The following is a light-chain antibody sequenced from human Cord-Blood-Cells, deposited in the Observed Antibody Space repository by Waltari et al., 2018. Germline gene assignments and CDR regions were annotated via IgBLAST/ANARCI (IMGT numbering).Light chain of an antibody. V-gene: IGLV1-40*01. CDR1: SSNIGAGHD. CDR2: GNS. J-gene: IGLJ2*01. Sequence: QPVLTQPPSVSGAPGQRVTISCPGRSSNIGAGHDVHWYQQLPGTAPKLLIYGNSNRPSGVPDRFSGSKSGTSASLAITGLQAEDEADYYCQSYDSSLSGVVFGGGTKLTVL. CDR3: QSYDSSLSGVV.